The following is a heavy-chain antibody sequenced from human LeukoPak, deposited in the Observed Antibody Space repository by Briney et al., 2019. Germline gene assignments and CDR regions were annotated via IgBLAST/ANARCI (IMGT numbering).Heavy chain of an antibody. Sequence: AASVKVSCKASGYTFTSYGISWVRQAPGQGLEWMGWISAYNGNTNYAQKLQGRVTMTRNTSISTAYMELSSLRSEDTAVYYCARGAYYYDSSASGGIGYWGQGTLVTVSS. D-gene: IGHD3-22*01. CDR3: ARGAYYYDSSASGGIGY. CDR1: GYTFTSYG. J-gene: IGHJ4*02. CDR2: ISAYNGNT. V-gene: IGHV1-18*01.